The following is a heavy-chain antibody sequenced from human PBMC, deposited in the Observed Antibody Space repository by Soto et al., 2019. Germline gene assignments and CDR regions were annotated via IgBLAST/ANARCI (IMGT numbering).Heavy chain of an antibody. J-gene: IGHJ4*02. D-gene: IGHD6-6*01. CDR3: ARVHSSLDYGIDY. Sequence: GGSLRLSCAAFGFTFSSYSMHWVRQAPGKGLEWVAVISYDGSNKYYADSEKGRFTISRDNSKNTLYLQMNSLTPEDTAVYYCARVHSSLDYGIDYCGQGPLVTVYS. CDR2: ISYDGSNK. CDR1: GFTFSSYS. V-gene: IGHV3-30-3*01.